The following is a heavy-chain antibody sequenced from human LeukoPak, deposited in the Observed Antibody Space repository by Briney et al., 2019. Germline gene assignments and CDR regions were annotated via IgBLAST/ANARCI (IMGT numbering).Heavy chain of an antibody. Sequence: GGSLRLSCAASGFTVSSNYMSWVRQAPGKGLEWVSVIYSGGSTYYADSVKGRFTISRDNSKNTLYLQMNSLRAEDTAVYYCARRIAVADAFDTWGQGTMVTVSS. CDR1: GFTVSSNY. CDR2: IYSGGST. V-gene: IGHV3-66*04. CDR3: ARRIAVADAFDT. J-gene: IGHJ3*02. D-gene: IGHD6-19*01.